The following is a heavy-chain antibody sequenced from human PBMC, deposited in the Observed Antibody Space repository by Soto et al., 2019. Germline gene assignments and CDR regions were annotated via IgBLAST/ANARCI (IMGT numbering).Heavy chain of an antibody. Sequence: HLQESGPGLVKPSGTLSLTCDVSGGSIMSSSWWTWLRPSPGKGLEWIGEIYHAGSPDYNPSFRIRVTIFLDKSKNNFSLRLTSVTAADAATYYCARGSSFRGDFDFWGQGTAVTVS. J-gene: IGHJ3*01. CDR1: GGSIMSSSW. V-gene: IGHV4-4*02. CDR3: ARGSSFRGDFDF. CDR2: IYHAGSP.